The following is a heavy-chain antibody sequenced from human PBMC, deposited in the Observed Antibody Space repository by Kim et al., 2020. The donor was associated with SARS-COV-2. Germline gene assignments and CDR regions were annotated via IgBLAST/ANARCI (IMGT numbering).Heavy chain of an antibody. CDR3: AKPSTVAGYYFDY. D-gene: IGHD6-19*01. V-gene: IGHV3-23*01. Sequence: YADSVKGRFTISRANSKNTLYLQRNSLRAEDTAVYYCAKPSTVAGYYFDYWGQGTLVTVSS. J-gene: IGHJ4*02.